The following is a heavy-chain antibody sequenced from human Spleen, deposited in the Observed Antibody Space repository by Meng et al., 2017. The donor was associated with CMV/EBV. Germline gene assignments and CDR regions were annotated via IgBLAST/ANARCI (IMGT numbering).Heavy chain of an antibody. D-gene: IGHD3-3*01. CDR1: FTFSSYS. Sequence: FTFSSYSMNWVRQAPGKGLEWVSSISSSSSYIYYADSVKGRFTISRDNAKNSLYLQMNSLRAEDTAVYYCARDNDFWSGYHSNWFDPWGQGTLVTVSS. V-gene: IGHV3-21*01. CDR2: ISSSSSYI. J-gene: IGHJ5*02. CDR3: ARDNDFWSGYHSNWFDP.